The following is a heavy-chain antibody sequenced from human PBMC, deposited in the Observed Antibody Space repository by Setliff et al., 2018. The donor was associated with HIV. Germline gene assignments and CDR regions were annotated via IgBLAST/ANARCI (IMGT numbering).Heavy chain of an antibody. D-gene: IGHD3-9*01. V-gene: IGHV1-69*06. CDR1: GGTFSSYA. CDR2: IIPIFGTA. Sequence: SVKVSCKASGGTFSSYAISWVRQAPGQGLEWMGGIIPIFGTANYAQKFQGRVTISADRSTSTAYMELSSLRSEDTALYYCARDRQALRYFDWQNHYYYGMDVWGQGTTVTVSS. J-gene: IGHJ6*02. CDR3: ARDRQALRYFDWQNHYYYGMDV.